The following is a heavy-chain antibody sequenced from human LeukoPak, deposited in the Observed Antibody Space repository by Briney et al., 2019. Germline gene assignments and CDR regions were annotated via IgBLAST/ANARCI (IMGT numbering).Heavy chain of an antibody. V-gene: IGHV4-39*01. CDR1: GGSISSSSYY. Sequence: PSETLSLTCTVSGGSISSSSYYWGWIRQPPGKGLEWIGSIYYSGSTYYNPSLKSRVTISVDTSKNQFSLKLSSVTAADTAVYYCAGRGGDKRLRYFDYWGQGTLVTVSS. D-gene: IGHD3-22*01. CDR2: IYYSGST. CDR3: AGRGGDKRLRYFDY. J-gene: IGHJ4*02.